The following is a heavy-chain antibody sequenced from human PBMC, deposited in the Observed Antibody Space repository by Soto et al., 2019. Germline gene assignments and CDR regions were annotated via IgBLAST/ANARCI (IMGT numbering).Heavy chain of an antibody. CDR2: ISSSSSYI. Sequence: EVQLVESGGGLVKPGGSLRLSCAASGFTFSSYSMNWVRQAPGKGLEWVSSISSSSSYIYYADSVKGRFTISRDNAKNSLDLRMSSLRAEDTAVYDCARDAPLTRPAGKVGDYWGQGTLVTVSS. CDR1: GFTFSSYS. CDR3: ARDAPLTRPAGKVGDY. D-gene: IGHD6-19*01. V-gene: IGHV3-21*01. J-gene: IGHJ4*02.